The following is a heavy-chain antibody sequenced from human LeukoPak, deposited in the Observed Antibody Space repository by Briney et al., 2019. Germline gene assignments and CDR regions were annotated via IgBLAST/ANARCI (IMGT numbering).Heavy chain of an antibody. D-gene: IGHD6-6*01. V-gene: IGHV3-21*01. J-gene: IGHJ6*02. CDR3: ARDSSSSYFYYYGMDV. Sequence: GGSLRLSCAASGFNFSGYSMNWVRQAPGKGLEWVSSISSTSSYIYYADSVKGRFTISRDNAKNSLYLQMNSLRAEDTAVYYCARDSSSSYFYYYGMDVWGQGTTVTVSS. CDR1: GFNFSGYS. CDR2: ISSTSSYI.